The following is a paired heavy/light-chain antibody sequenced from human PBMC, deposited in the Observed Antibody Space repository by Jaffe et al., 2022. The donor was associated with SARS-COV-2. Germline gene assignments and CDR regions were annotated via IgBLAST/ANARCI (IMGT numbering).Light chain of an antibody. V-gene: IGKV3-20*01. Sequence: EIVLTQSPGTLSLSPGERATLSCRASQSVSSNYLAWYQQKPGQAPRLLIYGASSRAPGIADRFSGSGSGTDFTLTISRLEPEDFAVYYCQDFGSSRTFGQGTKVEIK. CDR2: GAS. CDR1: QSVSSNY. CDR3: QDFGSSRT. J-gene: IGKJ1*01.
Heavy chain of an antibody. V-gene: IGHV3-23*01. CDR1: GFTFSSYA. J-gene: IGHJ4*02. CDR3: AKGSSTSRPYYFDY. CDR2: ITGSGGDT. D-gene: IGHD6-6*01. Sequence: EVHLLESGGVLVQPGGSLRLSCAASGFTFSSYAMAWVRQAPGKGLEWISSITGSGGDTWIADSVKGRFTISRDNSKNTLYLQMSSLKAEDTAVYFCAKGSSTSRPYYFDYWGQGTLVTVSS.